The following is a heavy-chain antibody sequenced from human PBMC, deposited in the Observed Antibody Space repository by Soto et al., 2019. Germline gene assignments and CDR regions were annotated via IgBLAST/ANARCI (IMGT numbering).Heavy chain of an antibody. CDR2: MSTKSGNT. J-gene: IGHJ4*02. V-gene: IGHV1-18*04. CDR3: AVLGHYYDSGGYV. D-gene: IGHD3-22*01. CDR1: GYPFTDHG. Sequence: QVQLVQSGGEVKKPGASVRVSCKASGYPFTDHGLTWVRQAPGQGLEWMGWMSTKSGNTVYAQRFKARVNMTTDTVTTTAYMELRRLTSADAAVFYCAVLGHYYDSGGYVWGQGTLVTVSS.